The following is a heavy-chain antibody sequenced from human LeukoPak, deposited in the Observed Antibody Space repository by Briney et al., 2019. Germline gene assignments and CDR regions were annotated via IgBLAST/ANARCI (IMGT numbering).Heavy chain of an antibody. D-gene: IGHD6-25*01. CDR1: GLTFSSHS. Sequence: PGGSLRLSCAASGLTFSSHSMNWVRQAPGKGLEWVSNIRSSSRTTYYADSVKGRFTISRDDAENSLYLQMNSLRGEDTAVYYCASWAGTTAGFSGPFDFWGQGTLVTVSS. J-gene: IGHJ4*02. CDR3: ASWAGTTAGFSGPFDF. CDR2: IRSSSRTT. V-gene: IGHV3-48*01.